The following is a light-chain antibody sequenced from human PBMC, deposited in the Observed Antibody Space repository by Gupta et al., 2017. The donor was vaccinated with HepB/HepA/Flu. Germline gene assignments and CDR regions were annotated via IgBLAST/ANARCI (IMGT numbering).Light chain of an antibody. CDR3: QQDYNTICT. CDR1: QNVLYSNNKAF. Sequence: DIVMTQSPDSLAVSLGERATINCKSSQNVLYSNNKAFVAWYQQKPGHPPKLLISWASTRESGVPDRFSGSGSGTDFTLTISSLQAEDLAVYYCQQDYNTICTFGQGTRVEIK. J-gene: IGKJ5*01. V-gene: IGKV4-1*01. CDR2: WAS.